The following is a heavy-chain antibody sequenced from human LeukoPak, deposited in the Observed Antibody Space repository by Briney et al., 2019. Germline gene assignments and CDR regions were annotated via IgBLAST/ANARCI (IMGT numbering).Heavy chain of an antibody. Sequence: PGGPLNLSCETSGFILEIYPWHWVRKAQGQALGGVAGPSWNSGSIGYADSVKGRFTISRDNVKNSLYLQMNSLRTEDTAFYYCAKGYSYGITYCFDFWGQGTLVTVSS. J-gene: IGHJ4*02. D-gene: IGHD5-18*01. CDR2: PSWNSGSI. CDR3: AKGYSYGITYCFDF. V-gene: IGHV3-9*01. CDR1: GFILEIYP.